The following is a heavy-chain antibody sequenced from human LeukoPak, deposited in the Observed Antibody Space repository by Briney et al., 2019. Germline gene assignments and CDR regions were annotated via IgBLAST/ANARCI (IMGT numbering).Heavy chain of an antibody. D-gene: IGHD3-22*01. J-gene: IGHJ3*02. CDR2: ISPSDDST. CDR3: ARDHSSGYYRSDAFDI. V-gene: IGHV3-23*01. CDR1: GFTFSAYA. Sequence: PGGSLRLSFAASGFTFSAYAMSWVRQAPGKGLEWVSAISPSDDSTYYADSVKGRFTISRDNSKNTLYLQMNSLRAEDTAVYYCARDHSSGYYRSDAFDIWGQGTMVTVSS.